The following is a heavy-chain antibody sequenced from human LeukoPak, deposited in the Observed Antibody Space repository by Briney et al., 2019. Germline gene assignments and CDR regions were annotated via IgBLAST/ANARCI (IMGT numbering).Heavy chain of an antibody. Sequence: PSETLSLTCTVSGGSISSYYWSWIRQPPGKGLEWIGYIYYSGSTNYNPSLKSRVTMSVDTSKNQFSLKLSSVTAADTAVYYCARDLPYYDFWSGRAFYYYYMDVWGKGTTVTVSS. D-gene: IGHD3-3*01. J-gene: IGHJ6*03. CDR3: ARDLPYYDFWSGRAFYYYYMDV. CDR2: IYYSGST. CDR1: GGSISSYY. V-gene: IGHV4-59*12.